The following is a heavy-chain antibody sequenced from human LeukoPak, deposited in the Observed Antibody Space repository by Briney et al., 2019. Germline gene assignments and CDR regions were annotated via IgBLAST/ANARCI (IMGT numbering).Heavy chain of an antibody. V-gene: IGHV4-39*01. J-gene: IGHJ4*02. D-gene: IGHD4-11*01. CDR1: GGSISSSSYF. CDR2: IYYSKRT. CDR3: AGLADYSNYVRNFDY. Sequence: PSETLSLTCTVSGGSISSSSYFWGWIRQPPGKGLEWIGSIYYSKRTYYNSSLTSRVTISVDSSKTQFSLRLTSVTAADTAMYFCAGLADYSNYVRNFDYWGQGTLVTVSS.